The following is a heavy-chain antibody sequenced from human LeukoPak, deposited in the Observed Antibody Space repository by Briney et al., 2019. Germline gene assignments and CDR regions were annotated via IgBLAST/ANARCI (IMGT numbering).Heavy chain of an antibody. J-gene: IGHJ4*02. CDR1: GGSFSGYY. D-gene: IGHD3-10*01. Sequence: SETLSLTCAVYGGSFSGYYWSWIRQPPGKGLEWIGEINHSGSTNYNPSLKSRVTISVDTSKNQFSLKLSSVTAADTAVHYCARGRGGKVDYWGQGTLVTVSS. CDR3: ARGRGGKVDY. V-gene: IGHV4-34*01. CDR2: INHSGST.